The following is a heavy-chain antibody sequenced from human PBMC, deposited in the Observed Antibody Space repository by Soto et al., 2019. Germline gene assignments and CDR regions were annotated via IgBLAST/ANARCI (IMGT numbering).Heavy chain of an antibody. Sequence: PGGSLRLSCAASGFTFSSYGMHWVRQAPGKGLEWVAVISYDGSNKYYAGSVKGRFTISRDNSKNTLYLQMNSLRAEDTAVYYCAKGRLGRLRFLEWSTPEPYGMDVWGQGTTVTVSS. CDR2: ISYDGSNK. D-gene: IGHD3-3*01. CDR1: GFTFSSYG. V-gene: IGHV3-30*18. CDR3: AKGRLGRLRFLEWSTPEPYGMDV. J-gene: IGHJ6*02.